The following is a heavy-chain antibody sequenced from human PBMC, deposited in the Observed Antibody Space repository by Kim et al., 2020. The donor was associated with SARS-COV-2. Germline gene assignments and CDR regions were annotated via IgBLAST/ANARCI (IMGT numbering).Heavy chain of an antibody. CDR3: AKDDYGDYEYYFDY. Sequence: GGSLRLSCAASGLTFSSYAMSWVRQAPGKGLEWVSAISGSGGSTYYADSVKGRFTISRDNSKNTLYLQMNSLRAEDTAVYYCAKDDYGDYEYYFDYWGQGTLVTVSS. V-gene: IGHV3-23*01. J-gene: IGHJ4*02. CDR2: ISGSGGST. D-gene: IGHD4-17*01. CDR1: GLTFSSYA.